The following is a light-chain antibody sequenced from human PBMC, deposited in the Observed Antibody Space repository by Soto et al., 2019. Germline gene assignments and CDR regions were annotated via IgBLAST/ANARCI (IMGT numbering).Light chain of an antibody. Sequence: QLVLTQPASVSGSPGQSITISCTGTSSDVGGYNYVSWYQQHPGKAPKLMIYDVSNRPSGVSNRFSGSKSGNTASLTISGLQAEDEADYYCSSYTSSSTPLFGGGTKVTVL. J-gene: IGLJ2*01. V-gene: IGLV2-14*01. CDR3: SSYTSSSTPL. CDR1: SSDVGGYNY. CDR2: DVS.